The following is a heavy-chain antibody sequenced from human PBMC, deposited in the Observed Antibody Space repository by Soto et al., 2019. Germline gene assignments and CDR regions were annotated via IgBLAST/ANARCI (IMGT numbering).Heavy chain of an antibody. V-gene: IGHV3-9*01. Sequence: EVQLVESGGGLVQPGRSLRLSCAASGFTFDDYAMHWVRQAPGKGLEWVSGISWNSATIGYVDSVKGRFTISRDNAKNSQYLQMNTLRAEDTALYYCAKGVRYYYYGRDVWGQGTTVTVSS. CDR1: GFTFDDYA. J-gene: IGHJ6*02. CDR2: ISWNSATI. CDR3: AKGVRYYYYGRDV. D-gene: IGHD3-16*01.